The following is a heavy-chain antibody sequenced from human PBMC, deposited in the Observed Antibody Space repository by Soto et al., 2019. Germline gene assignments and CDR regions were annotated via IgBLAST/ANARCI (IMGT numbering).Heavy chain of an antibody. D-gene: IGHD2-21*01. CDR2: ISWNSGSI. CDR3: AKGEEMALYYYGMDV. V-gene: IGHV3-9*01. CDR1: GFTFDDYA. Sequence: PGGSLRLSCAASGFTFDDYAMHWVRQAPGKGLEWVSGISWNSGSIGYADSVKGRFTISRDNAKNSLYLQMNSLRAEDTALYYCAKGEEMALYYYGMDVWGQGTTVTVYS. J-gene: IGHJ6*02.